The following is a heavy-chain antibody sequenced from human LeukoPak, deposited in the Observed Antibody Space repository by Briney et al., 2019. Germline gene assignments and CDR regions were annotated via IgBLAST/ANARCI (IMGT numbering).Heavy chain of an antibody. D-gene: IGHD2-2*01. Sequence: GGSLILSCAASGFTFSSYEMNWVRQAPGKGLEWVSYISSSGSTIYYADSVEGRFTISRDNAKNSLYLQMNSLRAEDTAVYYCAREEIVPAAYFDYWGQGTLVIVSS. J-gene: IGHJ4*02. CDR3: AREEIVPAAYFDY. V-gene: IGHV3-48*03. CDR1: GFTFSSYE. CDR2: ISSSGSTI.